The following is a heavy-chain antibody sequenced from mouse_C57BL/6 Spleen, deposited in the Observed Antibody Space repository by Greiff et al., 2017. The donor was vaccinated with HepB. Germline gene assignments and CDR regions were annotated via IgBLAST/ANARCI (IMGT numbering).Heavy chain of an antibody. Sequence: QVQLQQPGAELVKPGASVKLSCKASGYTFTSYWMQWVKQRPGQGLEWIGEIDPSDSYTNYNQKFKGKATLTVDTSSSTAYMQLSSLTSEDSAVDYCGRGQLRSGFAYWGQGTLVTVSA. CDR2: IDPSDSYT. CDR1: GYTFTSYW. J-gene: IGHJ3*01. V-gene: IGHV1-50*01. D-gene: IGHD3-2*02. CDR3: GRGQLRSGFAY.